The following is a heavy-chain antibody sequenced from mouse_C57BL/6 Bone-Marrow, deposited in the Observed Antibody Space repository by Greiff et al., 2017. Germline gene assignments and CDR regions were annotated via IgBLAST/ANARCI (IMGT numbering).Heavy chain of an antibody. Sequence: VQLQQPGAELVKPGASVKMSCKASGYTFTSYWINWVKQRPGQGLEWIGDIYPGSGSTNYNEKFKGKATLTVDTSSNTAYMQLSCLTSRNSAVYYCAIPYYSNYWYFEVWGTGTTVTVSS. CDR1: GYTFTSYW. J-gene: IGHJ1*03. CDR2: IYPGSGST. CDR3: AIPYYSNYWYFEV. V-gene: IGHV1-55*01. D-gene: IGHD2-5*01.